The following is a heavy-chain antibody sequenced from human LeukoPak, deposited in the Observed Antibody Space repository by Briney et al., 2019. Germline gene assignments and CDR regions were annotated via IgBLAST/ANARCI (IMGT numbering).Heavy chain of an antibody. V-gene: IGHV5-51*01. CDR3: ARQEYCSGGSCYTWFDP. CDR2: IYPADSDI. D-gene: IGHD2-15*01. J-gene: IGHJ5*02. Sequence: GESLKISCKGSGYSINNYWIAWVRQMPGKGLEWMGIIYPADSDIRYSPSFQGQVTISADKSISTAYLQWNSLKASDTAMYYCARQEYCSGGSCYTWFDPWGQGTLVTVSS. CDR1: GYSINNYW.